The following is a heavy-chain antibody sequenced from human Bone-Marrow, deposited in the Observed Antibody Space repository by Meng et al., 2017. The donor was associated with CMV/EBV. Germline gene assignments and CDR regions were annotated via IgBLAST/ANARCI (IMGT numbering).Heavy chain of an antibody. J-gene: IGHJ4*02. CDR2: ISSSSSYI. D-gene: IGHD2-2*02. Sequence: GGSLRLSCAASGFTFSSYSMNWVRQAPGKGLEWVSSISSSSSYIYYANSVKGRFTISRDNSKNTLSLQMNSLRAEDTAVYYCAKDAGCGGTNCYTLSYYRAQGTLATVPS. V-gene: IGHV3-21*04. CDR1: GFTFSSYS. CDR3: AKDAGCGGTNCYTLSYY.